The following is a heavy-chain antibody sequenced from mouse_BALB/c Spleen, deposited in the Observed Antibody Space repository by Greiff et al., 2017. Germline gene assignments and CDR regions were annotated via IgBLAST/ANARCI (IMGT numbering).Heavy chain of an antibody. CDR1: GYAFTNYL. Sequence: VKLMESGAELVRPGTSVKVSCKASGYAFTNYLIEWVKQRPGQGLEWIGVINPGSGGTNYNEKFKGKATLTADKSSSTAYMQLSSLTSDDSAVYFCARDDGYIDYWGQGTTLTVSS. J-gene: IGHJ2*01. V-gene: IGHV1-54*01. CDR3: ARDDGYIDY. CDR2: INPGSGGT. D-gene: IGHD2-3*01.